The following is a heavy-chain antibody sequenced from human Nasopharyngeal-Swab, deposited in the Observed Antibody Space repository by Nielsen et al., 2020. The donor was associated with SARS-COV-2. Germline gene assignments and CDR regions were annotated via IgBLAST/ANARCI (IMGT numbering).Heavy chain of an antibody. CDR2: ISSSGSTI. D-gene: IGHD3-10*01. Sequence: GESLKISCAASGFTFSDYYMSWIRQAPGKGLEWVSYISSSGSTIYYADSVKGRFTISGDNAKNSLYLQMNSLRAEDTAVYYCANHLPGTYYFDYWGQGTLVTVSS. CDR1: GFTFSDYY. J-gene: IGHJ4*02. CDR3: ANHLPGTYYFDY. V-gene: IGHV3-11*01.